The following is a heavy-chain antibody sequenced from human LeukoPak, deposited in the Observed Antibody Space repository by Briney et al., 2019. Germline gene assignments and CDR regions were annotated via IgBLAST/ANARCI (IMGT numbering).Heavy chain of an antibody. CDR1: GFTFSDYY. D-gene: IGHD1-26*01. J-gene: IGHJ6*03. Sequence: TRGSLRLSCAASGFTFSDYYMNWVRQAPGKGLEWVSSISSSSSYIYYADSVKGRFTISRDNAKNSLYLQMNSLRAEDTAVYYCARPPSGSYYYYMDVWGKGTTVTVSS. V-gene: IGHV3-21*01. CDR2: ISSSSSYI. CDR3: ARPPSGSYYYYMDV.